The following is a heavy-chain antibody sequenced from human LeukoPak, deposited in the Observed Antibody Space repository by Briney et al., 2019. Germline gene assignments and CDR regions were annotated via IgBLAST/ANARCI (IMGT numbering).Heavy chain of an antibody. CDR3: ARDLSGPEDS. CDR2: INADGSRT. V-gene: IGHV3-74*01. CDR1: GFTFSDYW. D-gene: IGHD6-19*01. Sequence: AGGSLRLSCAASGFTFSDYWMHWVRQSPGKGLMWVSLINADGSRTKYAGSVKGRFTISRDNAKNTLYLQMNSLRAEDTAVYYCARDLSGPEDSWGQGTLVTVSS. J-gene: IGHJ4*02.